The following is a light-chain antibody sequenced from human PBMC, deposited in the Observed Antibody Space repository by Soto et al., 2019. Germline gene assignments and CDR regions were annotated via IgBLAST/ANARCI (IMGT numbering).Light chain of an antibody. J-gene: IGKJ1*01. Sequence: DIVMTQSPDSLAVSLGERATINCKSSQSVLYRSTNKNYLAWYQQKPGQPPKLLIYWASTRESGVPDRFSGSGSGTDFTLTISSLQAGDVAVYYCQQYYSIPRTFGQGTKVEIK. CDR1: QSVLYRSTNKNY. CDR3: QQYYSIPRT. V-gene: IGKV4-1*01. CDR2: WAS.